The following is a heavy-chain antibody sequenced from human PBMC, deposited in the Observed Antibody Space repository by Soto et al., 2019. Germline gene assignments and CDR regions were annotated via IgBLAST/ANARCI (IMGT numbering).Heavy chain of an antibody. J-gene: IGHJ3*02. CDR3: ARFLTYYYDSSGYYRTDNDAFDI. V-gene: IGHV1-8*01. CDR1: GYTFTSYD. Sequence: QVQLVQSGAEVKKPGASVKVSCKASGYTFTSYDINWVRQATGQGLEWMGWMNPNSGNTGYAQKFQGRVTMTRNTSISKAYMALSSLRSEDTAVYYCARFLTYYYDSSGYYRTDNDAFDIWGQGTMVTVSS. D-gene: IGHD3-22*01. CDR2: MNPNSGNT.